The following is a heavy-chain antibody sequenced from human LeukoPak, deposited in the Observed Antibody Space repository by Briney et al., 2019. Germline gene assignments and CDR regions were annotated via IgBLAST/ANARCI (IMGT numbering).Heavy chain of an antibody. J-gene: IGHJ4*02. Sequence: SETLSLTCAVYGGSFSGYYWSWIRQPPGKGLEWIGEINHSGSTNYNPSLKSRVTISVDTSKNQFSLKLSSVTAADTAVYYCASGYPSGYWGQGTLVTVSS. CDR3: ASGYPSGY. CDR2: INHSGST. V-gene: IGHV4-34*01. D-gene: IGHD3-10*01. CDR1: GGSFSGYY.